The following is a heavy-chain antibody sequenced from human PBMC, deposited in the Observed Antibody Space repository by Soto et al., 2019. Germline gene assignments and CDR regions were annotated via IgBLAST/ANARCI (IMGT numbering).Heavy chain of an antibody. V-gene: IGHV3-23*01. CDR3: AKVPSEGTCYGSYYMDV. Sequence: GGSLRLSCAASGFTFSNYALTWVRQAPGKGLEWVSAISGSGGSTYYADSVKGRFTNSRENSKNTLYLQMNSLRTEDTAVYFCAKVPSEGTCYGSYYMDVWGKGTTVTVSS. CDR2: ISGSGGST. CDR1: GFTFSNYA. D-gene: IGHD3-10*01. J-gene: IGHJ6*03.